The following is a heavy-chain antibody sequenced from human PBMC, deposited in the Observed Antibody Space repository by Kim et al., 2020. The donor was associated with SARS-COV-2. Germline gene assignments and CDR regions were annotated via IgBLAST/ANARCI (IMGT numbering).Heavy chain of an antibody. J-gene: IGHJ4*02. D-gene: IGHD6-6*01. CDR1: GYTFTNYW. Sequence: GESLKISCQTSGYTFTNYWIAWVRQVPGKGLQWMGMIFPGDSDTIYSPSFRGQVTISGDKSSTTAFLQWRSLRASDTATYYCARFGTFPRIFSNSSPDLDYWGQGTLVTVSS. CDR2: IFPGDSDT. CDR3: ARFGTFPRIFSNSSPDLDY. V-gene: IGHV5-51*01.